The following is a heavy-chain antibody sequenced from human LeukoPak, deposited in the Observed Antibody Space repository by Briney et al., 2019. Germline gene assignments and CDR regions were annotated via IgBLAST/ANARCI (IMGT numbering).Heavy chain of an antibody. CDR1: GFTFSSYE. D-gene: IGHD3-10*01. CDR3: TRGAGSGYYFYMDV. V-gene: IGHV3-48*03. J-gene: IGHJ6*03. CDR2: ISSSGSTI. Sequence: PGGSLRLSCAASGFTFSSYEMNWVRQAPGKGLEWVSYISSSGSTIYYADSVKGRFTISRDNAKNSLYLQMNSLRAEDTAFYYCTRGAGSGYYFYMDVWGKGTTVTVSS.